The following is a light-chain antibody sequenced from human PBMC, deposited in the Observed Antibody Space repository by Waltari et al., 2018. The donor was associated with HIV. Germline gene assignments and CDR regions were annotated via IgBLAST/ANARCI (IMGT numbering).Light chain of an antibody. CDR1: NIESKS. CDR2: FDL. V-gene: IGLV3-21*04. CDR3: QVWDRSSDQVI. Sequence: YELTQPPSVSVAPGQTAMITCGGNNIESKSVQWYQQKPGQAPVLVIDFDLDRPSGIPERCSGSVSGNTATLTISRVDAGDEADYYCQVWDRSSDQVIFGGGTKLTVL. J-gene: IGLJ2*01.